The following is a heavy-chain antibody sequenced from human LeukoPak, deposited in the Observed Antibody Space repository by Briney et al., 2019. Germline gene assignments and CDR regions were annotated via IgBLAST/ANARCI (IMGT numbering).Heavy chain of an antibody. CDR3: ARHLCSGGGCYLAPFDP. D-gene: IGHD2-15*01. V-gene: IGHV3-7*03. Sequence: GGSLRLSCAASGFTFSSYWMSWVRQAPGKGLEWVANIKQDGSEKYYVDSVKGRFTISRDNAKNSLYLQMNSLRAEDTAVYYCARHLCSGGGCYLAPFDPWGQGIMVTVSS. CDR2: IKQDGSEK. J-gene: IGHJ5*02. CDR1: GFTFSSYW.